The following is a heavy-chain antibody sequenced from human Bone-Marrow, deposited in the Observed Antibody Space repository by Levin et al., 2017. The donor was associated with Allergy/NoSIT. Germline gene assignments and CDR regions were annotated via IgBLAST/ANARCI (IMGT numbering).Heavy chain of an antibody. CDR1: GGSIINYY. D-gene: IGHD6-19*01. CDR3: ARLPDISGWPFDS. CDR2: IKYTGIT. V-gene: IGHV4-59*01. Sequence: SETLSLTCTVSGGSIINYYWTWIRQPPGKGLEWIGYIKYTGITNYNPSLNGRVTISVDKSKNQFSLKLTSVNAADTAVYYCARLPDISGWPFDSWGQGILVTVSS. J-gene: IGHJ4*02.